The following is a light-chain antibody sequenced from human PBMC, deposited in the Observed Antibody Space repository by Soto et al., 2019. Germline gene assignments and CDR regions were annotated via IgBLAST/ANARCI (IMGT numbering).Light chain of an antibody. CDR1: QSVSVNY. V-gene: IGKV3-20*01. J-gene: IGKJ1*01. Sequence: EIVLTQSPGTLSLSPGERATLSCRASQSVSVNYLAWFQKKPGQAPRLLIYGASSRASGIPDRFSGSGSGTDFTLTISRLEHEDFAVYYCQQYGFSLRTFGQGSKVEI. CDR3: QQYGFSLRT. CDR2: GAS.